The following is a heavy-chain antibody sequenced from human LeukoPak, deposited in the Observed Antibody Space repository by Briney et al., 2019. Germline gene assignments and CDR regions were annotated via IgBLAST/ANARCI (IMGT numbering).Heavy chain of an antibody. V-gene: IGHV3-23*01. CDR1: GFTFSSYA. CDR3: AKDFGVYYDRYNFDY. Sequence: GGSLRLSCAASGFTFSSYAMSWVRQAPGKGLEWVSDISGSGGSTYYADSAKGRFTISRDNSKNTLYLQMNSLRAEDTAVYYCAKDFGVYYDRYNFDYWGQGTLVTVSS. CDR2: ISGSGGST. D-gene: IGHD3-22*01. J-gene: IGHJ4*02.